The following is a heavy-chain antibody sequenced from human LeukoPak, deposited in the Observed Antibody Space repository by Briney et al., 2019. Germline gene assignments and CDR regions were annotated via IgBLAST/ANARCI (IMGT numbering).Heavy chain of an antibody. Sequence: TGGSLRLSCAASGFTFSSYGMNWVRQAPGKGLDWVSGISGSGGSTFYVDSVKGRFTISRDNSENTLYLQMNSLRAEDTAVYYCAKKGQQLLPGNYFDYWGQGTLVTVSS. CDR3: AKKGQQLLPGNYFDY. CDR2: ISGSGGST. D-gene: IGHD6-13*01. CDR1: GFTFSSYG. V-gene: IGHV3-23*01. J-gene: IGHJ4*02.